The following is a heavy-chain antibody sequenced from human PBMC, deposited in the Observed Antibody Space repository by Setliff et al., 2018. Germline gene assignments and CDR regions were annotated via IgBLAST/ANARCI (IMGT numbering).Heavy chain of an antibody. D-gene: IGHD3-10*01. V-gene: IGHV4-39*01. CDR1: GGSISSGGYY. J-gene: IGHJ4*02. CDR3: ARHEFVGGYYGSVTYRHFDY. CDR2: IYYSGST. Sequence: PSETLSLTCTVSGGSISSGGYYWSWIRQHPGMGLEWIGSIYYSGSTYYNPSLKSRVTISVDTSKNQFSLQVTSVTATDTAVYYCARHEFVGGYYGSVTYRHFDYWGQGILVTVSS.